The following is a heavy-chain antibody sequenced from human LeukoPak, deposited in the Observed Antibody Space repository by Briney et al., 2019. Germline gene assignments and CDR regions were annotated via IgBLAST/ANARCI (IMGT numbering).Heavy chain of an antibody. Sequence: SETLSLTCTVSAGSISSSSYYWGWIRQPPGKGLEWIGSIYYSGSTYYNPSLKSRVTISVDTSKNQFSLKLSSVTAADTAVYYCARPSSSGWYGYWGQGTLVTVSS. CDR3: ARPSSSGWYGY. V-gene: IGHV4-39*01. D-gene: IGHD6-19*01. CDR2: IYYSGST. J-gene: IGHJ4*02. CDR1: AGSISSSSYY.